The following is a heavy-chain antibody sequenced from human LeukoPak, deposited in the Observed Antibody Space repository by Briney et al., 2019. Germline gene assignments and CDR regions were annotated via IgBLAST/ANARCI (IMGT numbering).Heavy chain of an antibody. CDR3: ATRLGEFSSRDAFNF. J-gene: IGHJ3*01. V-gene: IGHV1-24*01. D-gene: IGHD3-16*02. Sequence: ASVKVSCKVSGYSLTELSMHWVRQAPGKGLEWVGGFSPGDGETIYAQEFQGRVTMTEATSTDTAYMELRSLTYEDTAVYYCATRLGEFSSRDAFNFWGQGTMVTVSS. CDR1: GYSLTELS. CDR2: FSPGDGET.